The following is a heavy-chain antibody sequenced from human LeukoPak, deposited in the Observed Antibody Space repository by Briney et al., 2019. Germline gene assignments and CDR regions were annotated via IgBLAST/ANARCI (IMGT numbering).Heavy chain of an antibody. J-gene: IGHJ6*03. CDR2: IYYSGST. D-gene: IGHD6-19*01. CDR3: ARVSWDVQWLDPNYYYMDV. CDR1: GGSFSGYY. Sequence: PSETLSLTCAVYGGSFSGYYWSWIRQPPGKGLEWIGSIYYSGSTYYNPSLKSRVTISVDTSKNQFSLKLSSVTAADTAVYYCARVSWDVQWLDPNYYYMDVWGKGTTVTISS. V-gene: IGHV4-34*01.